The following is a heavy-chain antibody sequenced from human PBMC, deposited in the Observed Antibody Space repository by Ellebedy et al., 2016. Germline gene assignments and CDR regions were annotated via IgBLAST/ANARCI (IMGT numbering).Heavy chain of an antibody. CDR2: ISYDGSNK. V-gene: IGHV3-30*18. CDR1: GFTFSSYG. CDR3: AKGGLGSSLKDY. Sequence: GESLKISXAASGFTFSSYGMHWVRQARGKGLEWVAVISYDGSNKYYADSVKGRFTISRDNSKNTLYLQMNSLRAEDTAVYYCAKGGLGSSLKDYWGQGTLVTVSS. D-gene: IGHD6-13*01. J-gene: IGHJ4*02.